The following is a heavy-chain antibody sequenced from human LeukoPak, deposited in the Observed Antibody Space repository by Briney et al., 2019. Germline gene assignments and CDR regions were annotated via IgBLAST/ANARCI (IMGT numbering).Heavy chain of an antibody. CDR2: ISSSSSYI. D-gene: IGHD3-3*01. J-gene: IGHJ4*01. Sequence: GGSLRLSCAASVFTFRSYSMHWVPQAPGRGLEWVSSISSSSSYIQYADSVKRRFTISRHNPKNSLYLQMNSLRAEDTAVYYCARVGGQNLRFLEWLLYSFDYWGQEPWSPSPQ. V-gene: IGHV3-21*01. CDR3: ARVGGQNLRFLEWLLYSFDY. CDR1: VFTFRSYS.